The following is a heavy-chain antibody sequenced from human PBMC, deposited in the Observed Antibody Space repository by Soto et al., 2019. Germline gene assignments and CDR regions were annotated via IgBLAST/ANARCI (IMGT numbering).Heavy chain of an antibody. Sequence: SETLSLTCTVSGGSISSGDYYWSWVRQPPGKGLEWIGYIYYSGSTYYNPSLKSRVTISVDTSKNQFSLKLSSVTAADTAVYYCARGGLRGLCWFDPWGQGTLVTVSS. CDR1: GGSISSGDYY. CDR3: ARGGLRGLCWFDP. CDR2: IYYSGST. V-gene: IGHV4-30-4*01. D-gene: IGHD5-12*01. J-gene: IGHJ5*02.